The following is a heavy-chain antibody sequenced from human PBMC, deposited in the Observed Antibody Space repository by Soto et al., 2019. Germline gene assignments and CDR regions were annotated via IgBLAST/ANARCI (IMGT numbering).Heavy chain of an antibody. J-gene: IGHJ6*02. CDR1: GGSISSYY. V-gene: IGHV4-4*07. Sequence: QVQLQESGPGLVKPSETLSLTCTVSGGSISSYYWSWIRQPAGKGLEWIGRIYTSGSTNYNPSLKSRVTMSVDTSRNQFSQKLSSVTAADTAVYYGARMVRGWGGRYYDGMDVWGQGTTVTVSS. CDR2: IYTSGST. CDR3: ARMVRGWGGRYYDGMDV. D-gene: IGHD3-10*01.